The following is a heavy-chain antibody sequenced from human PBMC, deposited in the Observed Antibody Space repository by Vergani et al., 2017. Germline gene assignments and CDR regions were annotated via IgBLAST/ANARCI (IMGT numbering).Heavy chain of an antibody. CDR1: GGSISSGSYY. D-gene: IGHD4-17*01. Sequence: QVQLQESGPGLVKPSQTLSLTCTVSGGSISSGSYYWSWIRQPAGKGLEWIGRIYTSGRTNYNPSLKSRVTISVDTSKNQFSLKLSSVTAADTAVYYCARDMGYGDYVLDYWGQGTLVTVSS. CDR2: IYTSGRT. CDR3: ARDMGYGDYVLDY. J-gene: IGHJ4*02. V-gene: IGHV4-61*02.